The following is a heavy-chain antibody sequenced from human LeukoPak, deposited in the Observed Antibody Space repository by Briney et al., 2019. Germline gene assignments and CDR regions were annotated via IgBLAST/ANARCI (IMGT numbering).Heavy chain of an antibody. D-gene: IGHD4-23*01. CDR2: ISGSGGGT. V-gene: IGHV3-23*01. J-gene: IGHJ4*02. CDR1: RFTFSSYA. Sequence: GGSLRLSCAASRFTFSSYAMSWVRQAPGKGLEWVSAISGSGGGTYYADSVKGRFTISRDNSRNTLHLQMSSLRTEDTAVYYCAKYGGNVVDYWGQGTLVTVSS. CDR3: AKYGGNVVDY.